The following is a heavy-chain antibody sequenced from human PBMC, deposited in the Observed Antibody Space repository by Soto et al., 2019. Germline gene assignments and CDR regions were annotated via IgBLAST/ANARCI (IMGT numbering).Heavy chain of an antibody. CDR2: ISFDGSTK. CDR1: GFRFSGYA. V-gene: IGHV3-30-3*01. J-gene: IGHJ4*02. CDR3: ARDATVAVGELSLRPLDY. Sequence: QVQLVESGGGVVQPGRSLRLSCAASGFRFSGYAAHWVRQAPGKGLEWVALISFDGSTKFYADSVKGRFTISRDNARNTLYLQMNSLRPEDTALYYCARDATVAVGELSLRPLDYWGQGTLVTVSS. D-gene: IGHD3-16*02.